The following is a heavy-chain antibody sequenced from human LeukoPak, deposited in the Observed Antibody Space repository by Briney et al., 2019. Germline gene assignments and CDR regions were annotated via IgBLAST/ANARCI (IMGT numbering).Heavy chain of an antibody. CDR3: ARLHYCSGGSCYSWFDP. Sequence: LSLTCAVYGGSFSGYYWSWIRQAPGKGLEWASYISSSGSTIYYADSVKGRFTISRDNAKNSLYLQMNSLRAEDTAVYYCARLHYCSGGSCYSWFDPWGQGTLVTVSS. CDR2: ISSSGSTI. D-gene: IGHD2-15*01. V-gene: IGHV3-11*04. J-gene: IGHJ5*02. CDR1: GGSFSGYY.